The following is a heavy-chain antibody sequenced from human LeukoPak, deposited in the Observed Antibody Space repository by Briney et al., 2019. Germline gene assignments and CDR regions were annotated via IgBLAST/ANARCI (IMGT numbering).Heavy chain of an antibody. V-gene: IGHV3-33*01. CDR1: GFTFSGYG. Sequence: GRSLRLSCAASGFTFSGYGMHWVRQAPGKGLEWVAVIWYDGSNKYYADSVKGRFTISRDNSKNTLYLQMNSLRAEDTAVYYCARDLDGYNENYFDYWGQGTLVTVSS. CDR3: ARDLDGYNENYFDY. CDR2: IWYDGSNK. D-gene: IGHD5-24*01. J-gene: IGHJ4*02.